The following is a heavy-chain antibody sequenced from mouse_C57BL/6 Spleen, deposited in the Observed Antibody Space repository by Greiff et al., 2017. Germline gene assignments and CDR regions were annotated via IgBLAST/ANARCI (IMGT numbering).Heavy chain of an antibody. CDR3: ARWAAQTWFAY. CDR2: IYPGDGDT. V-gene: IGHV1-82*01. CDR1: GYAFSSSW. Sequence: QVQLKESGPELVKPGASVKISCKASGYAFSSSWMNWVKQRPGKGLEWIGRIYPGDGDTNYNGKFKGKATLTADKSSSTAYMQLSSLTSEDSAVYFCARWAAQTWFAYWGQGTLVTVSA. J-gene: IGHJ3*01. D-gene: IGHD3-2*02.